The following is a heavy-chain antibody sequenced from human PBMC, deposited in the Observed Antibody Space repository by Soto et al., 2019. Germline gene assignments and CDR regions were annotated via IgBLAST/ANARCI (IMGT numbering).Heavy chain of an antibody. CDR3: ARDKGRSYYDFWSGYLDY. CDR1: GYSFTSYW. Sequence: PGESLKISCQGSGYSFTSYWIGWVRQTPGKGLEWMGMIYPGDSDTRYSPSFQGQVTISADKSISAAFLQMNSLRVEDTAVYYCARDKGRSYYDFWSGYLDYWGQGTLVTVSS. CDR2: IYPGDSDT. V-gene: IGHV5-51*01. J-gene: IGHJ4*02. D-gene: IGHD3-3*01.